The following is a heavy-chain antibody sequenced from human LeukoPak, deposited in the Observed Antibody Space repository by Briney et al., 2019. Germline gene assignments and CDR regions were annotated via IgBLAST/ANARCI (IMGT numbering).Heavy chain of an antibody. Sequence: PGPSLRLSCAAAGLSFSSYAMSSASPPARDGLELVSAISGSGGSTYYADSVKGRFTISRDNSKNTLYLQMNSLRAEDTAVYYCATDPRGLRYFDWSYPGHDYGGQGTLVTVS. D-gene: IGHD3-9*01. CDR3: ATDPRGLRYFDWSYPGHDY. J-gene: IGHJ4*02. V-gene: IGHV3-23*01. CDR1: GLSFSSYA. CDR2: ISGSGGST.